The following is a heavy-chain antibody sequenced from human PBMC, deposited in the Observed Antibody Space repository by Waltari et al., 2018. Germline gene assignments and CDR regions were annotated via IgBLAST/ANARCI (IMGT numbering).Heavy chain of an antibody. CDR1: GGSISSTSYY. J-gene: IGHJ6*03. D-gene: IGHD6-13*01. Sequence: QLQLQESGPGLVKPSETLSLTCTVSGGSISSTSYYWGWIRQPPGKGLEWIGSIYYSGSTYYNPSLKSRVTISLDTSNNQFSLKLNSVTAADTAVYYCARHVREQQVSVYYYMDVWGKGTTVTVSS. V-gene: IGHV4-39*07. CDR2: IYYSGST. CDR3: ARHVREQQVSVYYYMDV.